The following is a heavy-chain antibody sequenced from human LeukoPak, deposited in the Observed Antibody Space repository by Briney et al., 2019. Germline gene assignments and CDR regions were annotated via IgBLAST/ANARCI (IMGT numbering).Heavy chain of an antibody. D-gene: IGHD6-19*01. J-gene: IGHJ4*02. CDR2: INPSGGST. Sequence: ASVTVSCKASGYTFTSYYMHWVRQAPGQGLEWMGIINPSGGSTSYAQKFQGRVTMTRDTSTSTVYMELSSLRSEDTAVYYCARRGIAVASLDYWGQGTLVTVSS. V-gene: IGHV1-46*01. CDR3: ARRGIAVASLDY. CDR1: GYTFTSYY.